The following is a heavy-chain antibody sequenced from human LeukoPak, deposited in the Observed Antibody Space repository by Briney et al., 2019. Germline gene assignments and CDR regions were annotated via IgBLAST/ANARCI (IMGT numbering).Heavy chain of an antibody. CDR3: ARDPGYSSFDY. J-gene: IGHJ4*02. V-gene: IGHV3-7*01. D-gene: IGHD5-12*01. CDR2: INRGGSVK. Sequence: GGSLRLSCAVSGFTFSNYWVTWVRQTPGKGLEFVANINRGGSVKNYVDSVKGRFTISRDNAKNSLYLQMSSLRVDDTAIYYCARDPGYSSFDYWGQGTLVTVSS. CDR1: GFTFSNYW.